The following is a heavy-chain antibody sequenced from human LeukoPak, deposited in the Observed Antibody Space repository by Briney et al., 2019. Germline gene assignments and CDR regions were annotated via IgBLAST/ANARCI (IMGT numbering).Heavy chain of an antibody. CDR3: ARQTYYYDSSGYSLFDY. Sequence: ALVKVSCKASGYTFTSYYMHWVRQAPGQGLEWMGIINPSGGSTSYAQKFQGRVTMTRDMSTSTVYMELSSLRSGDTAVYYCARQTYYYDSSGYSLFDYWGQGTLVTVSS. J-gene: IGHJ4*02. CDR2: INPSGGST. V-gene: IGHV1-46*01. CDR1: GYTFTSYY. D-gene: IGHD3-22*01.